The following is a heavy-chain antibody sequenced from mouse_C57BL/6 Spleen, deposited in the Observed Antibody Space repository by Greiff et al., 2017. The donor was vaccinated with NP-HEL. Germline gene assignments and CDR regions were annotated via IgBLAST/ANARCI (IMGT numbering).Heavy chain of an antibody. D-gene: IGHD3-2*02. J-gene: IGHJ2*01. CDR3: ARGSGYDY. CDR2: IDPSDSYT. Sequence: VQLQQPGAELVMPGASVKLSCKASGYTFTSYWMHWVKQRPGQGLEWIGEIDPSDSYTNYYQKFKGKSTLTVDKSSSTAYMQLSSLTSEDSAVYYCARGSGYDYWGQGTTLTVSS. CDR1: GYTFTSYW. V-gene: IGHV1-69*01.